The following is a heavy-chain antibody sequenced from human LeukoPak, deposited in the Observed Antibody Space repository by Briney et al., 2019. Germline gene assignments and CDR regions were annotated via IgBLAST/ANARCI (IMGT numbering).Heavy chain of an antibody. D-gene: IGHD6-19*01. J-gene: IGHJ4*02. CDR1: GYTFTGYY. CDR2: INPNSGGT. Sequence: ASVKVSCTASGYTFTGYYMHWVRQAPGQGLEWMGWINPNSGGTNYAQKFQGGVTMTRDTSTSTVYMELSSLKFEDTAVYFCARDSEYSSGWFMTRTFDYWGRGTLVTVSS. CDR3: ARDSEYSSGWFMTRTFDY. V-gene: IGHV1-2*02.